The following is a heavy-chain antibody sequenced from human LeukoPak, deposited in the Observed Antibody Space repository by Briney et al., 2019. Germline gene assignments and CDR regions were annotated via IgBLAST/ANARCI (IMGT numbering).Heavy chain of an antibody. J-gene: IGHJ3*01. Sequence: PGGSLRLSCAASGFSFDVFTMNWVRQTPGGVLEWVSSISSRNSYIKYRDSVKGRFTISRDNGNHSLFLQMNSLRPEDTAVYFCVREQLGSTFDVGGQGAMVTVSS. CDR2: ISSRNSYI. D-gene: IGHD1-1*01. CDR3: VREQLGSTFDV. V-gene: IGHV3-21*06. CDR1: GFSFDVFT.